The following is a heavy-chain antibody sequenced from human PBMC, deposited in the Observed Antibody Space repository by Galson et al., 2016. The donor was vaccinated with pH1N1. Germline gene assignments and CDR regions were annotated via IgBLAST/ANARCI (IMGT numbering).Heavy chain of an antibody. J-gene: IGHJ6*02. CDR3: AKLGSYYVGVGDFYHGMDV. Sequence: SLRLSCAASGFTFSSYAMSWVRQAPGKGLEWVSAISGGGGSTYYADSVKGRFTISRDNSKNTLYLQMNSLRAEDTAVYYCAKLGSYYVGVGDFYHGMDVWGQGTTVTVSS. CDR2: ISGGGGST. D-gene: IGHD1-26*01. CDR1: GFTFSSYA. V-gene: IGHV3-23*01.